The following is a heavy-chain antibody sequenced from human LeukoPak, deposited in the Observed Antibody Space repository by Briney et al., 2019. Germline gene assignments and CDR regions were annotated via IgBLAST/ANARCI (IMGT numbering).Heavy chain of an antibody. V-gene: IGHV4-34*01. CDR2: INHSGST. CDR3: ARAGYYDSSGYLFDY. J-gene: IGHJ4*02. Sequence: PSETLSLTCAVYGGSFSGYYWSWIRQPPGTGLEWIGEINHSGSTNYNPSLKSRVTISVGTSKNQFSLKLSSVTAADTAVYYCARAGYYDSSGYLFDYWGQGTLVTVSS. D-gene: IGHD3-22*01. CDR1: GGSFSGYY.